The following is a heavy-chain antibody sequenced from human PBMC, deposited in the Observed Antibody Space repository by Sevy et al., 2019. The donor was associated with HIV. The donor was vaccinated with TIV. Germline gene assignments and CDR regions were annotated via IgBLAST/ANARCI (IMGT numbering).Heavy chain of an antibody. CDR2: ISYAGNT. D-gene: IGHD2-8*02. CDR3: ASPLLYWLY. CDR1: GGSISSSGYY. J-gene: IGHJ4*02. Sequence: SETLSLTCTVSGGSISSSGYYWGWIRRPPGKGLEWIGSISYAGNTYYNPSLKSPATISVDTSNNHFSLKLTSMTAADTAVYYCASPLLYWLYWGQGILVTVSS. V-gene: IGHV4-39*02.